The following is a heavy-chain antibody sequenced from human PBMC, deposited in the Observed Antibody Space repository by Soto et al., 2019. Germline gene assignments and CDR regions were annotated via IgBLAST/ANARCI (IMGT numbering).Heavy chain of an antibody. J-gene: IGHJ5*02. CDR3: ARAELGDFWSGYYNWFDP. D-gene: IGHD3-3*01. CDR1: GGSISSGGYY. V-gene: IGHV4-31*03. Sequence: SETLCLTCTVSGGSISSGGYYWSWIRQHPGKGLEWIGYIYYSGSTYYNPSLKSRVTISVDTSKNQFSLKLSSVTAADTTVYYCARAELGDFWSGYYNWFDPWGQGTLVTVSS. CDR2: IYYSGST.